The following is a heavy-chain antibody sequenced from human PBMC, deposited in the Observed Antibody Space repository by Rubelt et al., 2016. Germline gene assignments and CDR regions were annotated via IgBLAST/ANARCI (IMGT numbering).Heavy chain of an antibody. J-gene: IGHJ2*01. V-gene: IGHV4-59*01. Sequence: QVQLQESGPGLVKPPETLSLTCTVSNGSIRGYYWSWIRQPPGKELEWIAYIYSSGSATYNPSLNSPVTISVNTSNSQFSLRLTSVTAADTAVYFCARNNRYFELWGRGTLVTVSS. CDR3: ARNNRYFEL. D-gene: IGHD1-14*01. CDR2: IYSSGSA. CDR1: NGSIRGYY.